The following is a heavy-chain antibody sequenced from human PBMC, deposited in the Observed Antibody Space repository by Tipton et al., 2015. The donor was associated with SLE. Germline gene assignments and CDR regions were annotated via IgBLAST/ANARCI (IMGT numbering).Heavy chain of an antibody. CDR1: GFTFSNYA. J-gene: IGHJ5*02. CDR2: ISGSGTTA. CDR3: AKDHQNGRFDP. Sequence: SLRLSCAASGFTFSNYAMTWVRQAPGKGLEWVSSIISGSGTTAYYGDSVKGRFTISKDSSKSTLYLQMNSLRVEDTALYYCAKDHQNGRFDPWGQGTLVTVSS. V-gene: IGHV3-23*01. D-gene: IGHD2-8*01.